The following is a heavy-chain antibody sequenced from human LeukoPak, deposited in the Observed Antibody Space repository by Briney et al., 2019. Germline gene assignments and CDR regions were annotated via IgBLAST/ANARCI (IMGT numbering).Heavy chain of an antibody. J-gene: IGHJ5*02. V-gene: IGHV1-18*01. CDR1: GYTFTSYG. CDR2: ISAYNGNT. Sequence: ASVKVSCKASGYTFTSYGISWVRQAPGQGLEWMGWISAYNGNTNCAQKLQGRVTMTTDTSTSTAYMELRSLRSDDTAVYYCARGPSKNFGVVIATWFDPWGQGTLVTVSS. CDR3: ARGPSKNFGVVIATWFDP. D-gene: IGHD3-3*01.